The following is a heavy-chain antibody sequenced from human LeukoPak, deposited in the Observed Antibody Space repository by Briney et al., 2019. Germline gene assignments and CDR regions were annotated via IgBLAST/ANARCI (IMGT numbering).Heavy chain of an antibody. V-gene: IGHV1-2*02. CDR1: GYTFTGYY. J-gene: IGHJ5*02. Sequence: ASVKVSCKASGYTFTGYYMNWVRQAPGQGLEWMGWINPNSGRTNYAQNFQGRVTMTRDPSISKAYMELSGLTSNDTAVYYCARTREYSSSWYFPPFDPWGQGTLVTVSS. D-gene: IGHD6-13*01. CDR2: INPNSGRT. CDR3: ARTREYSSSWYFPPFDP.